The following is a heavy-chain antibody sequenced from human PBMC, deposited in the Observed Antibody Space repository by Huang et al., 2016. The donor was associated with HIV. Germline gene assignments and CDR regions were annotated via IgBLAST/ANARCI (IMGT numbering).Heavy chain of an antibody. V-gene: IGHV1-69*01. J-gene: IGHJ4*02. CDR2: ITPIFDKT. Sequence: QVQLVQPGAEVKKPGSTGKVPCKASWGTFSSYVISWVRQAPGQGLEWMGGITPIFDKTNYAQKFQGRVTIIADESTRTAYMEMSSLRPEDTATYYCATGPRGSGSFNWGQGTLVIVSS. CDR1: WGTFSSYV. D-gene: IGHD1-26*01. CDR3: ATGPRGSGSFN.